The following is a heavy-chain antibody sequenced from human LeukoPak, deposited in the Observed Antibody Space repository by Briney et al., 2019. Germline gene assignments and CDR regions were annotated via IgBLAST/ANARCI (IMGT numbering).Heavy chain of an antibody. V-gene: IGHV1-46*01. D-gene: IGHD5-18*01. Sequence: ASVKVSCKASGYSFINYYIHWVRQAPGQGLEWMGIINPSVGSATYAPKFQGRVTMTRDTSMSTVYMELSSLRSDDTAVYYCARVKNTAMVMGVDWFDPWGQGTLVTVSS. CDR1: GYSFINYY. CDR3: ARVKNTAMVMGVDWFDP. CDR2: INPSVGSA. J-gene: IGHJ5*02.